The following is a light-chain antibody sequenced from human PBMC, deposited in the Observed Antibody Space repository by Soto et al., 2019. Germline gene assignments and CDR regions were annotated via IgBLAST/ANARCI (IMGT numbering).Light chain of an antibody. V-gene: IGLV1-40*01. Sequence: QPVLTQPPSVSGAPGQRVTISCTGSSSNIGAGYDVHWYQQLPGTAPKLLIYGNSHRPSGLPDRFSGSKSGTSASLAITGLQAEDEADYDCQSYDSSLSGSVFGGGTKLTVL. CDR2: GNS. J-gene: IGLJ2*01. CDR1: SSNIGAGYD. CDR3: QSYDSSLSGSV.